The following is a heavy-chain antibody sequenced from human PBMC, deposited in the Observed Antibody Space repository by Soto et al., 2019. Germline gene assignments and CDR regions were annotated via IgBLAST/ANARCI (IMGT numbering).Heavy chain of an antibody. Sequence: PGGSLRLSCAASGFTFSSYGMHWVRQAPGKGLEWVAVISYDGSNKYYADSVKGRFTISRDNSKNTLYLQMNSLRAEDTAVYYCAKDLCSTSCPDNWFDPWGQGTLVTVSS. V-gene: IGHV3-30*18. J-gene: IGHJ5*02. CDR2: ISYDGSNK. CDR3: AKDLCSTSCPDNWFDP. D-gene: IGHD2-2*01. CDR1: GFTFSSYG.